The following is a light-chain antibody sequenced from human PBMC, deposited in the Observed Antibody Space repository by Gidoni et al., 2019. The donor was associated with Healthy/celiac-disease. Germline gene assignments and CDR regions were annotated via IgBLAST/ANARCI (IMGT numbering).Light chain of an antibody. CDR1: QSISRY. CDR2: AAS. CDR3: QQSYSTPRT. V-gene: IGKV1-39*01. Sequence: IQMTQSPSSLSASVGDRVTITCRASQSISRYLTWYHQKPGKAPKLLIYAASSLQSGVPSRFSGSGSGTDFTLTISSLQPEDFETYYCQQSYSTPRTFGQGTKVEIK. J-gene: IGKJ1*01.